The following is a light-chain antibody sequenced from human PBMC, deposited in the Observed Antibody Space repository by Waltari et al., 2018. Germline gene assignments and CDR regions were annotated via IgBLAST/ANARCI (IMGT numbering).Light chain of an antibody. CDR1: SSDVGGHNH. V-gene: IGLV2-14*03. J-gene: IGLJ3*02. CDR3: HSCTSSITWV. Sequence: HSALTQPASVSGSPGQSITISCTGTSSDVGGHNHVSWYQHHPGRLPRLIIQDVDKRPSGVSSRFAGSKSGDTAYLTISGLQSEDEADYYCHSCTSSITWVFGGGTKLTVL. CDR2: DVD.